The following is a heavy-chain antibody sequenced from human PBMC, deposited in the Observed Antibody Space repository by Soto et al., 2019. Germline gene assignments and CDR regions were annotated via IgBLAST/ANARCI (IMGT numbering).Heavy chain of an antibody. V-gene: IGHV1-69*01. CDR1: GGTFSSYA. D-gene: IGHD3-10*01. CDR3: ARNGISGSGSYYPLWFDP. Sequence: QVQLVQSGAEVKKPGSSVKVSCKASGGTFSSYAISWVRQAPGQGLEWMGGIIPIFGTANYAQKFQGRVTITADDSTSTAYMELSSPRSEATAVYYCARNGISGSGSYYPLWFDPWGQGTLVTVSS. J-gene: IGHJ5*02. CDR2: IIPIFGTA.